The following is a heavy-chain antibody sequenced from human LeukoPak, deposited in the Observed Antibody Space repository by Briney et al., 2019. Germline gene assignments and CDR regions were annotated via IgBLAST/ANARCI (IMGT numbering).Heavy chain of an antibody. D-gene: IGHD6-13*01. Sequence: PGGSLRLSCAASGFTFSSYAMHWVRQAPGKGLEWVAVISYDGSNKYYADSVKGRFTISRDNSKNTLYLQMNSLRAGDTAVYYCAREPGYSSSSPDEYFQHWGQGTLVTVSS. J-gene: IGHJ1*01. CDR3: AREPGYSSSSPDEYFQH. V-gene: IGHV3-30-3*01. CDR2: ISYDGSNK. CDR1: GFTFSSYA.